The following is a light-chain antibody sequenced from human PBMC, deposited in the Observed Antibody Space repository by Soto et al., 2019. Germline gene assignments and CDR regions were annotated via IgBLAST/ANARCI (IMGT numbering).Light chain of an antibody. CDR1: SSNIGNNI. V-gene: IGLV1-44*01. CDR3: EAWDGSLNTIL. J-gene: IGLJ2*01. CDR2: SNN. Sequence: QLVLTQPPSASGTPGQRVTISCSGSSSNIGNNIVNWYQQLPGTAPKLLIYSNNQRPSGVPDRFSGSKSGASASLAISGLQSEDAADYYCEAWDGSLNTILFGGGTKLTVL.